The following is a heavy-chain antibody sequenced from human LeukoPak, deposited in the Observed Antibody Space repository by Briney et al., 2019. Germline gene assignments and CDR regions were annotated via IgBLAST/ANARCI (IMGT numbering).Heavy chain of an antibody. Sequence: GGSLRLSCAASGFTFSAFGMHWVRQAPGKGLEWVTFIPYDGSDKYYADSVKGRFTISRDNSKNTLYLQMNNMRTEDTAVYYCAREALEGSPPDVWGQGTMVTVSS. V-gene: IGHV3-30*19. CDR1: GFTFSAFG. CDR3: AREALEGSPPDV. CDR2: IPYDGSDK. J-gene: IGHJ3*01. D-gene: IGHD3-3*01.